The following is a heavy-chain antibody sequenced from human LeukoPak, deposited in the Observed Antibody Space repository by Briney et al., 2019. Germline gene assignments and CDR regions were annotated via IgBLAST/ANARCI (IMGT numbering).Heavy chain of an antibody. Sequence: GASVKVSCKASGYTFTGYYMHWVRQAPGQGLEWMGWINPNSGGTNYAQKFQGRVTMTRDTSISTAYMELSRLRSDDTAVYYCARWQYDYYDSSGYYLFDYWGQGTLVTVSS. CDR3: ARWQYDYYDSSGYYLFDY. J-gene: IGHJ4*02. CDR1: GYTFTGYY. V-gene: IGHV1-2*02. CDR2: INPNSGGT. D-gene: IGHD3-22*01.